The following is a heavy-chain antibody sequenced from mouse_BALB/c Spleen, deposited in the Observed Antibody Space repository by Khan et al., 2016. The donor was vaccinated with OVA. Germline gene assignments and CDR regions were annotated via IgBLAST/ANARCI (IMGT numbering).Heavy chain of an antibody. CDR2: INPDNDGI. J-gene: IGHJ3*01. CDR3: AREASNGDFSFAD. D-gene: IGHD4-1*01. CDR1: GYTFTNYV. Sequence: VQLQQSGPDLVKPGASVKMSCKASGYTFTNYVMHWVKQKPGQGLEWIGYINPDNDGIRYNEKFKDKATLTSDKSSSTAYLELSSLTSEDSAVYYCAREASNGDFSFADWGQGTLVTGAA. V-gene: IGHV1S136*01.